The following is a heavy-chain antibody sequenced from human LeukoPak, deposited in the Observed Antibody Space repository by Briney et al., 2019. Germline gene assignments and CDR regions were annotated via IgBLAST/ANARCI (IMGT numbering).Heavy chain of an antibody. D-gene: IGHD5-12*01. CDR3: TRRLDTIEFDP. V-gene: IGHV1-8*01. Sequence: ASVKVSCKASGYTFGNHDINWVRQATGQGLEWMGWMNPYSGNTDYAQKFQGRLTMTRDNSMRIAYMELSSLKSEDTAVYYCTRRLDTIEFDPWGQGTLVTVSS. J-gene: IGHJ5*02. CDR1: GYTFGNHD. CDR2: MNPYSGNT.